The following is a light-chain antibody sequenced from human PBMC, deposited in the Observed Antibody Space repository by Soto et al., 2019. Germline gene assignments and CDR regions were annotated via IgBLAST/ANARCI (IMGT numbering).Light chain of an antibody. V-gene: IGLV2-14*02. CDR1: SSDVGSYNL. Sequence: SALTQPASVSGSPGQSITISCTGTSSDVGSYNLVSWYQQHPGKAPKLMISEVSNRPSGVSNRFSGSKSGNTASLTISGLQAEDEADYYCSSYTGTSPPLVFGGGTQLTVL. CDR2: EVS. J-gene: IGLJ3*02. CDR3: SSYTGTSPPLV.